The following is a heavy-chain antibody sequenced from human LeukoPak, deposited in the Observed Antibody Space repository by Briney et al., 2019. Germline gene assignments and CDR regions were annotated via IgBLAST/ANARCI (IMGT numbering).Heavy chain of an antibody. CDR1: GFTFSDYY. CDR3: ARLSYDSSGYYSHSFDY. Sequence: GGSLRLPCAASGFTFSDYYMSWIRQAPGKGLEWVSYISSSGSTIYCADSVKGRFTISRDNAKNSLYLQMNSLRAEDTAVYYCARLSYDSSGYYSHSFDYWGQGTLVTVSS. J-gene: IGHJ4*02. D-gene: IGHD3-22*01. CDR2: ISSSGSTI. V-gene: IGHV3-11*04.